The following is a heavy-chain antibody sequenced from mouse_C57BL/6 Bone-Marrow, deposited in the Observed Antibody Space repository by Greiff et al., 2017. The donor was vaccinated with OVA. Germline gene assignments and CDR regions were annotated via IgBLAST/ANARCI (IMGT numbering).Heavy chain of an antibody. Sequence: QVQLQQPGAELVKPGASVKMPCKASGYTFTSYWITWVKQRPGQGLEWIGDIYPGSGRTNFNEKFKSKATLTVDTSSSTAYMQLSSLTSEDSAVYYCAKKGLLWLRRGFDYWGQGTTLTVST. CDR3: AKKGLLWLRRGFDY. CDR2: IYPGSGRT. J-gene: IGHJ2*01. D-gene: IGHD2-2*01. CDR1: GYTFTSYW. V-gene: IGHV1-55*01.